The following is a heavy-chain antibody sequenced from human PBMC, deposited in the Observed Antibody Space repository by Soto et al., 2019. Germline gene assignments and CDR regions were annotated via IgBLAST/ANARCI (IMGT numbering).Heavy chain of an antibody. J-gene: IGHJ5*02. CDR1: GGHFSNYA. D-gene: IGHD2-2*01. V-gene: IGHV3-23*01. CDR2: ISGSGNGR. Sequence: PGGPQRLRYAAAGGHFSNYAGSWVRKSPDKGLEWVSGISGSGNGRDYADSVKGRFTISRDNSKNTLYLQMNSLRAEDTAVYYCAKEKISTSCCNWFDPWGQGTLVTVSS. CDR3: AKEKISTSCCNWFDP.